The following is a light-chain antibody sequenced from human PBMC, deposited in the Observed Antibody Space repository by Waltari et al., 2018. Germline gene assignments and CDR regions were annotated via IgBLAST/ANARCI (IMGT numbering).Light chain of an antibody. CDR1: YGSLATPSY. J-gene: IGLJ3*02. V-gene: IGLV8-61*01. Sequence: QTVVSQEPSLSVSPGGTVPPTCVLTYGSLATPSYRTWYQQTPGQPPRTLVYKGSSRSSGVPDRFSGSILGNKAALTITGAQADDESNYYCSIYMGSGIWVFGGGTKLTVL. CDR3: SIYMGSGIWV. CDR2: KGS.